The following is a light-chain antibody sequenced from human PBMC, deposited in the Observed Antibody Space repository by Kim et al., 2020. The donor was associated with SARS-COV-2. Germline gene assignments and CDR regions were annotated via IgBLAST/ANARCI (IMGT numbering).Light chain of an antibody. Sequence: VSQGQTASIPCSGDKLGEKYACWYQQKPGQSPLLGIYQDNRRPSGIPERFSGSNSGNTATLTISGTQAMDEGDYFCQTWDSNTVRFGGGTQLTVL. V-gene: IGLV3-1*01. CDR3: QTWDSNTVR. CDR1: KLGEKY. CDR2: QDN. J-gene: IGLJ2*01.